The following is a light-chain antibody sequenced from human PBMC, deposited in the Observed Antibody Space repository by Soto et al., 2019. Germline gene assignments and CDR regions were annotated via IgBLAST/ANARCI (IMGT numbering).Light chain of an antibody. J-gene: IGLJ1*01. Sequence: QSALTQPPSVSGSPGQSVTISCTGTSSDFNNYDRVSWYQRPPGTGPKLIIFEVNNRPSGVPDRFSGSKSGTSASLAIAGLQTEDEGDYYCQTYDSSLSGLYVFGTGTKVTVL. CDR3: QTYDSSLSGLYV. V-gene: IGLV2-18*02. CDR1: SSDFNNYDR. CDR2: EVN.